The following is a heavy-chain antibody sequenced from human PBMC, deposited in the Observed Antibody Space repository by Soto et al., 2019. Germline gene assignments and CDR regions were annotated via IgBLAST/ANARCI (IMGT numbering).Heavy chain of an antibody. CDR1: GGSISSGGYY. CDR3: ARDRLVVRYYYDGSGYFLDNAFDI. J-gene: IGHJ3*02. CDR2: IYYSGST. Sequence: PSETLSLTCTVSGGSISSGGYYWSWIRQHPGKGLEWIGYIYYSGSTYYNPSLKSRVTISVDTSKNQFSLKLSSVTAADTAVYYCARDRLVVRYYYDGSGYFLDNAFDIWGQGTMVTVSS. D-gene: IGHD3-22*01. V-gene: IGHV4-31*03.